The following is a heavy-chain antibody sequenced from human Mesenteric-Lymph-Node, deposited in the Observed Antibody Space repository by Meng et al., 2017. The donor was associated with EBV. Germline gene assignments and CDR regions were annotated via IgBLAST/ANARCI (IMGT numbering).Heavy chain of an antibody. V-gene: IGHV3-20*04. J-gene: IGHJ4*02. D-gene: IGHD3-22*01. Sequence: VGLVWLGGVVVRPWGSLGTSCASSGFSFGDYGSGWFRQAPGKGLEWVFGNNGNGGSTGYADSVKCRFTISRDNAKNSLYLQMDSLRAEDTAVYYCARDWYYDSSGEDYWGQGTLVTVSS. CDR1: GFSFGDYG. CDR2: NNGNGGST. CDR3: ARDWYYDSSGEDY.